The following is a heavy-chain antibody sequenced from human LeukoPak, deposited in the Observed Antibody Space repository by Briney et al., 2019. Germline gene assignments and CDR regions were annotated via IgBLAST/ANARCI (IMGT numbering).Heavy chain of an antibody. Sequence: SETLSLTCTVSGGSISSYYWSWIRQPAGQGLEYIGRMYTSGSTNYNPSLKSRVTISVDTSKNQFSLKLSSVTAADTAVYYCARGYDGSGYYYRNWYFDLWGRGTLVTVSS. CDR1: GGSISSYY. D-gene: IGHD3-22*01. CDR2: MYTSGST. J-gene: IGHJ2*01. V-gene: IGHV4-4*07. CDR3: ARGYDGSGYYYRNWYFDL.